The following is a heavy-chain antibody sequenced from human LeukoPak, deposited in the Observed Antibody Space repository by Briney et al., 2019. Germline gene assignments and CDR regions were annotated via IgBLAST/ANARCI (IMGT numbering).Heavy chain of an antibody. CDR3: ARRITMVRGVGGAFDI. Sequence: SETLSPTCTVSGGSIGSYYWSWIRQPPGKGLEWIGYIYYSGSTNYNPSLKSRVTISVDTSKNQFSLKLSSVTAADTAVYYCARRITMVRGVGGAFDIWGQGTMVTVSS. J-gene: IGHJ3*02. D-gene: IGHD3-10*01. V-gene: IGHV4-59*01. CDR1: GGSIGSYY. CDR2: IYYSGST.